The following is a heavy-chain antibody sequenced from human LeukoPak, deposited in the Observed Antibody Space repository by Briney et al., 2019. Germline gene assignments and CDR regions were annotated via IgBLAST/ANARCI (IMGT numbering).Heavy chain of an antibody. J-gene: IGHJ1*01. CDR1: GFTFSSYA. CDR3: ARDAVAGKPPRYFQQ. V-gene: IGHV3-30*04. CDR2: ISYDGSNR. Sequence: GGSLRLSCAASGFTFSSYAMSWVRQAPGKGLEWVAVISYDGSNRFFTDSVKGRFTISRDNSKNTLYLQMNSLRAEDTAVYYCARDAVAGKPPRYFQQWGQGTLVTVSS. D-gene: IGHD6-19*01.